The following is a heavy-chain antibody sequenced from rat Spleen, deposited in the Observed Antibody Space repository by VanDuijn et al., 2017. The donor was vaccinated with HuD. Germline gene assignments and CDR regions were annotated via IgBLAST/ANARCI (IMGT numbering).Heavy chain of an antibody. CDR1: GFTFSNYD. V-gene: IGHV5S23*01. CDR2: ISPGGGNT. D-gene: IGHD4-3*01. CDR3: VRQDTSGYSNWFTY. Sequence: EVQLVESGGGLVQPGRSLKLSCAASGFTFSNYDMAWVRQDSTKGLEGVASISPGGGNTYYRDSVKGRFTVSRDNAKSTLYLQMDSLRSEDTATFYCVRQDTSGYSNWFTYWGQGTLVTVSS. J-gene: IGHJ3*01.